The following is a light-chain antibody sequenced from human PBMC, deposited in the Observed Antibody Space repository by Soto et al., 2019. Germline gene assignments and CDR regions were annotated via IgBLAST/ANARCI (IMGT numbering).Light chain of an antibody. CDR2: KAS. V-gene: IGKV1-5*03. J-gene: IGKJ1*01. Sequence: DIQMTQSPSTLSASVGDRVTITCRASQSISTWLAWYQHKPGKAPKLLIYKASTLENGVPSRFSGSGSGTEFTLTTASLLPDDFATDCGQLYKRYWTFGQGTKVEIK. CDR1: QSISTW. CDR3: QLYKRYWT.